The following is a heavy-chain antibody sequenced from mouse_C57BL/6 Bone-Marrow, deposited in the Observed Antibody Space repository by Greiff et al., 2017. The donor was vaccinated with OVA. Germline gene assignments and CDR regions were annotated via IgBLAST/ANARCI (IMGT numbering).Heavy chain of an antibody. D-gene: IGHD2-4*01. V-gene: IGHV1-55*01. J-gene: IGHJ3*01. Sequence: VQLKQPGAELVKPGASVKMSCKASGYTFTSYWITWVKQRPGQGLEWIGDIYPGSGSTNYNEKFKSKATLTVDTSSSTAYMQLSSLTSEDSAVYYCARGAPRLRRRAWFAYWGQGTLVTVSA. CDR1: GYTFTSYW. CDR2: IYPGSGST. CDR3: ARGAPRLRRRAWFAY.